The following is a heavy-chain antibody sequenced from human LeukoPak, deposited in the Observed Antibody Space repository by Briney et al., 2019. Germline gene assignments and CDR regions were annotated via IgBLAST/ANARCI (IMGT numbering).Heavy chain of an antibody. CDR3: ARVLGHSGYFDY. D-gene: IGHD5-12*01. J-gene: IGHJ4*02. CDR2: IYSGGST. Sequence: SETLSLTCTVSNGSISSYSWSWIWQPPGKGLEWIGYIYSGGSTNYNPSLKSRVTISVDTSKNQFSLELRSVTAADTAMYYCARVLGHSGYFDYWGQGTLVTVSS. CDR1: NGSISSYS. V-gene: IGHV4-59*01.